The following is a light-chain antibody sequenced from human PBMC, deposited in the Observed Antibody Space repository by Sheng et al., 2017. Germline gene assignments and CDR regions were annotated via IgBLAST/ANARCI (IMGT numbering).Light chain of an antibody. CDR1: ERISGNY. CDR3: QQYNSSPPWT. J-gene: IGKJ1*01. Sequence: IVLTQSPGTLSVSPGERVTLSCRASERISGNYLAWYQQKPGQTPRLLINGASSRATGIPDRFSGSGSGTDFTLTIRRLEPEDFAVYYCQQYNSSPPWTFGQGTRVEMK. V-gene: IGKV3-20*01. CDR2: GAS.